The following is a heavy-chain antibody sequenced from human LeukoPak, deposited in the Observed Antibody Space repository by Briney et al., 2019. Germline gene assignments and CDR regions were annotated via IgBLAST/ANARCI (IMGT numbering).Heavy chain of an antibody. CDR2: ISYDGSNK. Sequence: GGSLRLSCAASGFTFSSYGMHWVRQAPGKGLEWVAVISYDGSNKYYADSVKGRFTISRDNSKNTLYLQMNSLRAEDTAVYYCAKDKHRDTAMVLYYYYYGMDVWGQGTTVTVSS. J-gene: IGHJ6*02. CDR1: GFTFSSYG. V-gene: IGHV3-30*18. CDR3: AKDKHRDTAMVLYYYYYGMDV. D-gene: IGHD5-18*01.